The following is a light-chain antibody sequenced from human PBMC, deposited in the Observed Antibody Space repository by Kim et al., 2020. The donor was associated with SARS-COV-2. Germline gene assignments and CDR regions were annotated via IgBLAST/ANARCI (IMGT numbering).Light chain of an antibody. CDR2: RAS. Sequence: SASVGDRVTITCRASQSSDYWLAWYQQKPGKAPKLLLYRASTLQSGVPSRFSGSGSETEFTLPISSLQSDDCATYYCQQYSRTPYTCGQGTKLEI. V-gene: IGKV1-5*03. J-gene: IGKJ2*01. CDR1: QSSDYW. CDR3: QQYSRTPYT.